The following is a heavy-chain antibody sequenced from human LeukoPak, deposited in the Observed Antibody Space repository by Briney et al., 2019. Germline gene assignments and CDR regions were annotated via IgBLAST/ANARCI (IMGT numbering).Heavy chain of an antibody. J-gene: IGHJ3*02. Sequence: GASVKVSCKASGYTFTSYDINWVRQATGQGLEWMGWMNPNSGNTGYAQKFQGRVTMTRNTSISTAYMELSSLRSEDTAVYYCARAGSNWIYLSSHAFDIWGQGTMVTVSS. V-gene: IGHV1-8*01. CDR1: GYTFTSYD. CDR2: MNPNSGNT. CDR3: ARAGSNWIYLSSHAFDI. D-gene: IGHD1-7*01.